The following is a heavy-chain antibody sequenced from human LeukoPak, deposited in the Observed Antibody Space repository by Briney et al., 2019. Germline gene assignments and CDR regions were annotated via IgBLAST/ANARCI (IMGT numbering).Heavy chain of an antibody. Sequence: GASVKVPCKASGGTFSSYAISWVRQAPGQGLEWMGGIIPIFGTANYAQKFQGRVTITTDESTSTAYMELSSLRSEDTAVYYCATPSDLDYGGNTPSYYYYMDVWGKGTTVTVSS. CDR2: IIPIFGTA. D-gene: IGHD4-23*01. J-gene: IGHJ6*03. V-gene: IGHV1-69*05. CDR1: GGTFSSYA. CDR3: ATPSDLDYGGNTPSYYYYMDV.